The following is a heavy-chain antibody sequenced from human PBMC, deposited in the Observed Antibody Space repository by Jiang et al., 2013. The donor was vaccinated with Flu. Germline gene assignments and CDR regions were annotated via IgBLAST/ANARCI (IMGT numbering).Heavy chain of an antibody. CDR3: ARHLKSGLPHYGSGPLGDPRWVYYYYGMDV. CDR1: GGSISSYY. D-gene: IGHD3-10*01. J-gene: IGHJ6*02. Sequence: GLVKPSETLSLTCTVSGGSISSYYWSWIRQPPGKGLEWIGYIYYSGSTNYNPSLKSRVTISVDTSKNQFSLKLSSVTAADTAVYYCARHLKSGLPHYGSGPLGDPRWVYYYYGMDVWGQGTTVTVSS. CDR2: IYYSGST. V-gene: IGHV4-59*08.